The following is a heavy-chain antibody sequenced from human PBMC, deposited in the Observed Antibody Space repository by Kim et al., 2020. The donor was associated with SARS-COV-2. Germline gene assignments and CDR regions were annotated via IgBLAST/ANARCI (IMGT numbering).Heavy chain of an antibody. Sequence: GGSLRLSCAASGFTFSSYAMSWVRQAPGKGLEWVSAISGSGGSTYYADSVKGRFTISRDNSKNTLYLQMNSLGAEDTAVYYCAKDIVVVVAATYAFDIWGQGTMVTVSS. CDR1: GFTFSSYA. V-gene: IGHV3-23*01. CDR2: ISGSGGST. D-gene: IGHD2-15*01. J-gene: IGHJ3*02. CDR3: AKDIVVVVAATYAFDI.